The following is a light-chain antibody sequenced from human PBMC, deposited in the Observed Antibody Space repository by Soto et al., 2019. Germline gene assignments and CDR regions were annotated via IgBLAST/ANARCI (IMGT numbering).Light chain of an antibody. CDR1: KFGSKN. V-gene: IGLV3-21*02. CDR2: DDD. Sequence: SYELTQPASVSVAPGQTARITCGGNKFGSKNMNWYQQKSGQAPVLVVYDDDDRPAGIPDRFSGSSSGDTVTLTISRVEAGDEADYYCQVWDNSADHQGVFGSGTKV. CDR3: QVWDNSADHQGV. J-gene: IGLJ1*01.